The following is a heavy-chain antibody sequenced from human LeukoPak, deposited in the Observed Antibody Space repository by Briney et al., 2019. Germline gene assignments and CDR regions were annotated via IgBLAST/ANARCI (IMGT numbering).Heavy chain of an antibody. Sequence: GGSLRLSCAASGFTFSSYAMHWVRQAPGKGLEWVAVISYDGSNKYYADSVKGRFTISRDNSKNTLYLQMNSLRAEDTAVYCCAGVTWYFDYWGQGTLVTVSS. CDR1: GFTFSSYA. J-gene: IGHJ4*02. CDR3: AGVTWYFDY. CDR2: ISYDGSNK. V-gene: IGHV3-30-3*01. D-gene: IGHD5-18*01.